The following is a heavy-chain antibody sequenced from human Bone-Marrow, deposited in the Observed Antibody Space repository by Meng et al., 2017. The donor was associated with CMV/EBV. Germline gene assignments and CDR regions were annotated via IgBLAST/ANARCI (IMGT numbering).Heavy chain of an antibody. CDR2: ISGSGVST. J-gene: IGHJ4*02. V-gene: IGHV3-23*01. CDR1: GFTFSSYA. D-gene: IGHD6-6*01. CDR3: AKDRLYSSSSDY. Sequence: GGSLRFSCAASGFTFSSYAMSWVRQAPGKGLEWVSAISGSGVSTYYADSVKGRFTISRDNSKNTLYLQMNSLRAEDTAVYYCAKDRLYSSSSDYWVQGPLVPVSS.